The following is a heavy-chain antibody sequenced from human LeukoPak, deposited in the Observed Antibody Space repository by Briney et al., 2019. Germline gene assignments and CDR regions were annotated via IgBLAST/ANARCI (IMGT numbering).Heavy chain of an antibody. CDR1: GYTFSIYN. J-gene: IGHJ4*02. Sequence: ASVKVSCKASGYTFSIYNMHWVRQAPGQGLEWMGIINPSGGTSYAQKLQGRITMTRDTSTVYMELSSLRSEDTAVYYCAREGVAGTGLDYWGQGTLVTVSS. CDR3: AREGVAGTGLDY. V-gene: IGHV1-46*01. D-gene: IGHD6-13*01. CDR2: INPSGGT.